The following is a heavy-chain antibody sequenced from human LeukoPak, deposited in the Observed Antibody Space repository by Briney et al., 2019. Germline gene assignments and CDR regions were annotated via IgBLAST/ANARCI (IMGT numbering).Heavy chain of an antibody. V-gene: IGHV4-39*07. CDR3: ASQIGGYPRD. CDR1: GGSISSTTYN. Sequence: SETLSLTCTVSGGSISSTTYNWAWIRQPPGKGLEWIGSIYYTGSTFYNPSLKSRVTMSVDTSKNQFSLQLSSETAADTAIYYCASQIGGYPRDWGQGTLVTVSS. J-gene: IGHJ4*02. D-gene: IGHD5-12*01. CDR2: IYYTGST.